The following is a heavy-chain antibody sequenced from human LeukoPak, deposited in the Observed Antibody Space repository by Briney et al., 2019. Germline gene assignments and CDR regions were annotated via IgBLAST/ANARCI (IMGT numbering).Heavy chain of an antibody. J-gene: IGHJ3*02. Sequence: SETLSLTRTVSGGSISSYYWSWIRQPPGKGLEWIGYIYYSGSTNYNPSLKSRVTISVDTSKNQFSLKLSSVTAADTAVYYCARVLSKYSSVDAFDIWGQGTMVTVSS. CDR3: ARVLSKYSSVDAFDI. V-gene: IGHV4-59*01. D-gene: IGHD6-19*01. CDR1: GGSISSYY. CDR2: IYYSGST.